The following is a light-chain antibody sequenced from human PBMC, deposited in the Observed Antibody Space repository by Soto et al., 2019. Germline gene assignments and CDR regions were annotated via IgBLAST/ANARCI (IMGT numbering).Light chain of an antibody. CDR2: DVS. CDR1: ASDVGGYSY. V-gene: IGLV2-11*01. Sequence: QTVLTQPRSVSGSPGQSVTISCTGTASDVGGYSYVSWYQQHPRKVPKLIIYDVSKWPSGVPDRFSGSKSGNTASLTISGLQAEDEGDYYCCSYAGSYTFVLGTGTKVTVL. J-gene: IGLJ1*01. CDR3: CSYAGSYTFV.